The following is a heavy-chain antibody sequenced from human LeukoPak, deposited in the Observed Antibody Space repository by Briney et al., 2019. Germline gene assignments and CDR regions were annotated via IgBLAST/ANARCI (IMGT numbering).Heavy chain of an antibody. V-gene: IGHV3-30*02. CDR2: IRYDGSNK. CDR1: GITFKNYN. CDR3: AKDREMATTGSMPDY. Sequence: PGGSLRLSCAASGITFKNYNMNWVRQAPGKGLEWVAFIRYDGSNKYYADSVKGRFIISRDNSKNTLYLQMNSLRAEDTAVYYCAKDREMATTGSMPDYWGQGTLVTVSS. D-gene: IGHD5-24*01. J-gene: IGHJ4*02.